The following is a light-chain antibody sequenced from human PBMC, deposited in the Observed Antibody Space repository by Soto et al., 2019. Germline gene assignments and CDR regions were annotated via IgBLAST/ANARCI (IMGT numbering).Light chain of an antibody. J-gene: IGKJ4*01. CDR1: QDINSW. CDR2: IAS. CDR3: QQSKTFPLT. Sequence: DIQMPQSPFSVAASVGGRVTITCRASQDINSWLTWYQQKPGKAPKVLIYIASRLQSGVPSRFSGRGSGTDFSLTISNLQPEDFAIYFCQQSKTFPLTFGGGTKVDIK. V-gene: IGKV1-12*01.